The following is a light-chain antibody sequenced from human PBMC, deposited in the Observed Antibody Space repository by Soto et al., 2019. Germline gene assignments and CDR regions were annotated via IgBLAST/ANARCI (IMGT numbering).Light chain of an antibody. CDR2: RVS. CDR3: MQGTHWPPYT. V-gene: IGKV2-30*02. J-gene: IGKJ2*01. CDR1: QSLVHSDGDTY. Sequence: DVVMTQSPLSLPVNLGEPAAISCRSTQSLVHSDGDTYLSWFHQRPGQSPRRLIFRVSKRDFVVPPRFIGSGSGTDFTLEITSVEAEDVVVYYCMQGTHWPPYTFGQGTSLEIK.